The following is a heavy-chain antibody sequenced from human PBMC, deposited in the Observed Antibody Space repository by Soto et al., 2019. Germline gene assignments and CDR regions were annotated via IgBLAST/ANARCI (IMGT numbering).Heavy chain of an antibody. CDR1: GFTFSSYA. CDR3: AKQLWLPSSYLQQLVTYYFDY. CDR2: ISGSGGST. V-gene: IGHV3-23*01. J-gene: IGHJ4*02. D-gene: IGHD5-18*01. Sequence: VGSLRLSCAASGFTFSSYAMSWARQAPGKGLEWVSAISGSGGSTYYADSVKGRFTISRDNSKNTLYLQMNSLRAEDTAVYYCAKQLWLPSSYLQQLVTYYFDYWGQGTLVTVSS.